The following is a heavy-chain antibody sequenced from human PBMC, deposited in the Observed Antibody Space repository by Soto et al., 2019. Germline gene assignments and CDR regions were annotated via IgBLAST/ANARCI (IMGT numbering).Heavy chain of an antibody. CDR1: GYTFTSYA. D-gene: IGHD3-10*01. V-gene: IGHV1-3*01. J-gene: IGHJ6*02. CDR2: INAGNGNT. CDR3: ASPGGLWFGELRYYYYSMDV. Sequence: QVQLVQSGAEVKKPGASVKVSCKASGYTFTSYAMHWVRQAPGQRLEWMGWINAGNGNTKYSQKFQGRVTITRDTSASTAYMELSSLRSEDTAVYYCASPGGLWFGELRYYYYSMDVWGQGTTVTVSS.